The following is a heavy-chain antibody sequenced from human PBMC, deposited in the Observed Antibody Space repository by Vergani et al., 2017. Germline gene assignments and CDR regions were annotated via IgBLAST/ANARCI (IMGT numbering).Heavy chain of an antibody. CDR1: GFTFSSYS. Sequence: EVQLVESGGGLVKPGGSLRLSCAASGFTFSSYSMNWVRQAPGKGLEWVSSISSSSSYIYYADSVKGRFTISRDNAKNSLYLQMNSLRAEDTALYYCARDREKWERNDAFDIWGQGTMVTVSS. CDR2: ISSSSSYI. CDR3: ARDREKWERNDAFDI. V-gene: IGHV3-21*01. D-gene: IGHD1-26*01. J-gene: IGHJ3*02.